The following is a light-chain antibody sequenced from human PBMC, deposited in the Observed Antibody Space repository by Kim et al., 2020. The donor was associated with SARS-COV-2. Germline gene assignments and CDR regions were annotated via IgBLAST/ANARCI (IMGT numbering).Light chain of an antibody. CDR3: QAWDKTWV. J-gene: IGLJ3*02. Sequence: SYELTQPPSVSVSPGQTVTITCSGDKLGDKYSSWYQQQPGQAPVLVIYQDTKRPSGIPERFAGSNSGNTATLTISGAQAMDEADYYCQAWDKTWVFGGG. CDR1: KLGDKY. V-gene: IGLV3-1*01. CDR2: QDT.